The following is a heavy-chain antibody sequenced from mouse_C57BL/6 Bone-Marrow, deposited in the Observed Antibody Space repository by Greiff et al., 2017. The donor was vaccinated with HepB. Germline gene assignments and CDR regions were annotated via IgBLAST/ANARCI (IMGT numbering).Heavy chain of an antibody. V-gene: IGHV5-15*04. J-gene: IGHJ2*01. Sequence: DVKLVESGGGLVQPGGSLKLSCAASGFTFSDYGMAWVRQAPRKGPEWVAFLSNLAYSIYYADTVTGRFTISRENAKNTLYLEMSSLRSEDTAMYYCARRSEHRGCDYWGKGTTLTVSA. CDR3: ARRSEHRGCDY. CDR2: LSNLAYSI. CDR1: GFTFSDYG.